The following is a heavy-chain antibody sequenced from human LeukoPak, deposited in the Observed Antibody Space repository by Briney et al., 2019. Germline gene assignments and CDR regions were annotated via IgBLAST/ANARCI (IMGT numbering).Heavy chain of an antibody. CDR2: IYYSGNT. Sequence: SETLSLTCTVSGGSISSYYWSWIRQPPGKGLEWIGYIYYSGNTNYNPSLTSRVTISVDTSKNQFSLKLSSATAADTAVYYCARASQLLPFDYWGQGTLVTVSS. V-gene: IGHV4-59*01. CDR3: ARASQLLPFDY. CDR1: GGSISSYY. D-gene: IGHD2-2*01. J-gene: IGHJ4*02.